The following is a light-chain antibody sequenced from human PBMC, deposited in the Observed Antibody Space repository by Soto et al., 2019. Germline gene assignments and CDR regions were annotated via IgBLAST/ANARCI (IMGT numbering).Light chain of an antibody. Sequence: DIQMTQSPSSLSASVGDRVTITCRSRRSISHYLNWYQLIPGKAPKVLISAASRLQSGVPSRFSGSGSGTDFTHTGSRLQPEDFGNYCCQQSYKMARTYGRGTKLEN. J-gene: IGKJ2*02. CDR3: QQSYKMART. CDR1: RSISHY. V-gene: IGKV1-39*01. CDR2: AAS.